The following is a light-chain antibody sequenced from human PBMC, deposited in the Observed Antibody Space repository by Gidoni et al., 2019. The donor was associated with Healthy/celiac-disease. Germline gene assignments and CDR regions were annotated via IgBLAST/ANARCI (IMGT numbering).Light chain of an antibody. Sequence: QSVLTQPPSVSAAQGQKVTITCSGSSSNIGNNYVSWYQQLPGTAPTPLIYENNKPPSGIPDRFSGSKSGTSATLGSTGLQTWDEADYYCGTWDSSLSAGGLVFGGGTKLTVL. CDR1: SSNIGNNY. J-gene: IGLJ2*01. CDR2: ENN. V-gene: IGLV1-51*02. CDR3: GTWDSSLSAGGLV.